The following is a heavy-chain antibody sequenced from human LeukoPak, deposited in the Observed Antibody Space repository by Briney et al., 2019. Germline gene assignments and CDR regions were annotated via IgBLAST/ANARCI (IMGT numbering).Heavy chain of an antibody. D-gene: IGHD3-22*01. J-gene: IGHJ4*02. Sequence: ASVKVSCKASGYTFTSYGISWVRQAPGQGLEWMGWISAYNGNTNYAQKFQGRVTMTRDTSISTAYMELSRLRSDDTAVYYCASVDYYDSSGYRDYWGQGTLVTVSS. CDR3: ASVDYYDSSGYRDY. CDR2: ISAYNGNT. V-gene: IGHV1-18*01. CDR1: GYTFTSYG.